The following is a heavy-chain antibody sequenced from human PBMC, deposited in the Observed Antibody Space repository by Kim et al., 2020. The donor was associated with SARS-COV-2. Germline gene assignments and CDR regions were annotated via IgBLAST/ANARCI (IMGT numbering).Heavy chain of an antibody. CDR3: ARTPSYTNNFFDS. CDR1: GFTFSNYE. V-gene: IGHV3-48*03. CDR2: IDSSGATI. J-gene: IGHJ4*02. D-gene: IGHD2-8*01. Sequence: GGSLRLSCAASGFTFSNYEMNWVRQAPGKGLEWVSYIDSSGATIYYTDSVKGRFTISRDNAKNSLYLQMISLRAEDTAVYYCARTPSYTNNFFDSWGQGTLVTVSS.